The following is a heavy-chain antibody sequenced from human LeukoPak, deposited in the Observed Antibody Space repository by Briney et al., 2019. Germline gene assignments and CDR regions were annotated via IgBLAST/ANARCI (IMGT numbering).Heavy chain of an antibody. CDR3: ARDLLERIVDTAIGHY. CDR2: DGSNK. Sequence: DGSNKYYADSVKGRFTISRDNSKNTLYLQMNSLRAEDTAVYYCARDLLERIVDTAIGHYWGQGTLVTVSS. V-gene: IGHV3-33*01. D-gene: IGHD5-18*01. J-gene: IGHJ4*02.